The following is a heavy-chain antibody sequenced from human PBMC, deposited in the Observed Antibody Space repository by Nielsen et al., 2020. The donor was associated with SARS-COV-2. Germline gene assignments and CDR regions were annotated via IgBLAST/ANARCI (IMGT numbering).Heavy chain of an antibody. D-gene: IGHD3-22*01. CDR2: INPSGGST. CDR1: GYTFTSYF. J-gene: IGHJ4*02. Sequence: ASVKVSCKASGYTFTSYFMHWVRQAPGQGLEWMGIINPSGGSTSYAQKFQGRVTMTRDTSTSTVYMELSSLRSEDTALYYCATNYYDGSAYYYDPLGFDYWGQGTLVTVSS. CDR3: ATNYYDGSAYYYDPLGFDY. V-gene: IGHV1-46*01.